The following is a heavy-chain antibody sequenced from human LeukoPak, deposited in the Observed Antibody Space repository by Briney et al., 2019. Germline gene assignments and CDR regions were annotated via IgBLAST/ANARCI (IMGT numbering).Heavy chain of an antibody. J-gene: IGHJ4*02. Sequence: PGGSLRLSCAASGFTFSSYDMHWVRQATGKGLEWVSAIGSAGDTYYAVSVEGRFTISRENAKNSLYLQMNSLRAGDTAVYYCAKEKRGSGFDSWGQGTLVTVSS. CDR2: IGSAGDT. CDR1: GFTFSSYD. V-gene: IGHV3-13*01. D-gene: IGHD3-10*01. CDR3: AKEKRGSGFDS.